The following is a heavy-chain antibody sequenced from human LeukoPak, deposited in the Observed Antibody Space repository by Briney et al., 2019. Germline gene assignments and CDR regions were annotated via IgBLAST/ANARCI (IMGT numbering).Heavy chain of an antibody. CDR1: GGSISSYY. CDR3: ARDLRGMMVRGAMGWFDP. Sequence: SETLSLTCTVSGGSISSYYWSWIRQPPGKGLEWIGYIYYSGSTNYNPSLKSRVTISVDTSKNQFSLKLSSVTAADTAVYYCARDLRGMMVRGAMGWFDPGGQGTLVTVSS. J-gene: IGHJ5*02. CDR2: IYYSGST. D-gene: IGHD3-10*01. V-gene: IGHV4-59*01.